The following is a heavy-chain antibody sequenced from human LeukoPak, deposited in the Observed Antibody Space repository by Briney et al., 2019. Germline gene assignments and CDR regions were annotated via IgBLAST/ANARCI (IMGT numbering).Heavy chain of an antibody. Sequence: PGGSLRLSCAASGLTFSSYWMSWVRQAPGKGLEWVANIKQDGSEKYYVDSVKGRFTISRDNAKNSLYLQMNSLRAEDTAVYYCARRLSGAAAGGYWGQGTLVTVSS. J-gene: IGHJ4*02. CDR2: IKQDGSEK. CDR3: ARRLSGAAAGGY. V-gene: IGHV3-7*01. CDR1: GLTFSSYW. D-gene: IGHD6-13*01.